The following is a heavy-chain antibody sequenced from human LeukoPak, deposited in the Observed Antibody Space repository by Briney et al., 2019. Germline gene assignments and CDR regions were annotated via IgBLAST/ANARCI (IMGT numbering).Heavy chain of an antibody. Sequence: ASVKVPCKASGYTFTVYYMHWVRQAPGQGLEWMGWINPNSDFTNFAQNFQGRVTMTSDTSISTAHMELSRLRSDDPAVYYCARAISGGSPITASDYWGQGTLVTVSS. CDR1: GYTFTVYY. CDR2: INPNSDFT. V-gene: IGHV1-2*02. D-gene: IGHD2-15*01. CDR3: ARAISGGSPITASDY. J-gene: IGHJ4*02.